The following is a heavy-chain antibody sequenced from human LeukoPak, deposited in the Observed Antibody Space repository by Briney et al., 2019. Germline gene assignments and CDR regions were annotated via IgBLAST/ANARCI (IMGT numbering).Heavy chain of an antibody. D-gene: IGHD3-9*01. CDR1: GYTFTSYD. CDR3: ARGQVKRYALPYDILTGYYYYYYMDV. Sequence: ASVKVSCKASGYTFTSYDINWVRQATGQGLEWMGWMNPNSGNTGYAQKFQGRVTMTRNTSISTAYMELSSLRSEDTAVYYRARGQVKRYALPYDILTGYYYYYYMDVWGKGTTVTISS. V-gene: IGHV1-8*01. J-gene: IGHJ6*03. CDR2: MNPNSGNT.